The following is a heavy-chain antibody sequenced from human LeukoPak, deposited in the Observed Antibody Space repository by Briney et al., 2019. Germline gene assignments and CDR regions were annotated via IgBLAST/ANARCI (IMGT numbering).Heavy chain of an antibody. CDR2: INYSRST. Sequence: PSETLSLTCTVSGGSISSYYWSWIRQPPGKGLEWIGYINYSRSTNYNPSLKSRVTMSVSTSKNHFSLKLRSVTAADTTVYYCARRAPPLERDEAWSDPWGQGTLVTVSS. V-gene: IGHV4-59*08. CDR3: ARRAPPLERDEAWSDP. CDR1: GGSISSYY. J-gene: IGHJ5*02.